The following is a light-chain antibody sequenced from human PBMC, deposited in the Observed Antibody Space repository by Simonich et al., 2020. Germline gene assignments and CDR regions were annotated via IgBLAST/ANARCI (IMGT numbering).Light chain of an antibody. CDR3: QTWGTGIV. CDR2: LNSDGSH. Sequence: QLVLTQSPSASASLGASVKLTCTLSSGHSSYAIAWHQQQPEKGPRYLMKLNSDGSHSKGDGITDRFSGSSSGAERYLTISSLQSEDEADYYCQTWGTGIVFGGGTKLTVL. J-gene: IGLJ3*02. V-gene: IGLV4-69*01. CDR1: SGHSSYA.